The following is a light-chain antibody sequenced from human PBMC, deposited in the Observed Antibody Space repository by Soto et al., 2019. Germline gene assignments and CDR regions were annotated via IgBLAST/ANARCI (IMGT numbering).Light chain of an antibody. V-gene: IGLV2-14*01. CDR1: SSDVGAYNY. CDR3: CSYAGSYTFV. J-gene: IGLJ1*01. Sequence: QSALTQPASVSGSPGQSITISCTGTSSDVGAYNYISWYQQHPGKAPKLMIYEVSNRPSGVSTRFSGSKSGNTASLTISGLQAEDEADYYCCSYAGSYTFVLGTGTKLTV. CDR2: EVS.